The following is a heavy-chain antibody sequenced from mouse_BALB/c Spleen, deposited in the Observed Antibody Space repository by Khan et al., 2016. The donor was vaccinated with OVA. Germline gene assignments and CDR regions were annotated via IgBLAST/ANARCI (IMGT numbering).Heavy chain of an antibody. D-gene: IGHD2-2*01. Sequence: VQLQQSGPELVRPGESVKISCKGSGYTFTDYAMHWVKQSHAKSLEWIGVISGYYDDTNYNQKFKGKATMTVDKSSSTAYMELARLTTEDSAIXYCARGGQWLRRGGGNSDYWGQGTTLTVSS. CDR3: ARGGQWLRRGGGNSDY. CDR2: ISGYYDDT. J-gene: IGHJ2*01. CDR1: GYTFTDYA. V-gene: IGHV1S137*01.